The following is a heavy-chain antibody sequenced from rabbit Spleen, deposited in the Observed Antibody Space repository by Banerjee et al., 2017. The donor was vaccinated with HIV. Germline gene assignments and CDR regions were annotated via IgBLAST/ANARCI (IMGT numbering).Heavy chain of an antibody. CDR1: GFSFSSSDY. J-gene: IGHJ4*01. CDR2: IDGGSSGKT. V-gene: IGHV1S45*01. Sequence: QQQLEESGGDLVKPGASLTLTCTASGFSFSSSDYICWVRQAPGKGLEWIACIDGGSSGKTWYASWAKGRFTISKTSSTTVTLQMTSLTVADTATYFCARAGEGGDGYLNLWGQGTLVTVS. CDR3: ARAGEGGDGYLNL. D-gene: IGHD5-1*01.